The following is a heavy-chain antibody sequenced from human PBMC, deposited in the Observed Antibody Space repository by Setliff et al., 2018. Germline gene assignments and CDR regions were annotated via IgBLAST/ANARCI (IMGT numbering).Heavy chain of an antibody. D-gene: IGHD2-15*01. CDR3: ASERESASRQTYFDS. J-gene: IGHJ4*02. V-gene: IGHV4-59*11. CDR1: GGSISSHY. CDR2: IYYSGST. Sequence: PSETLSLTCTVSGGSISSHYWSWIRQPPGKGLEWIGSIYYSGSTNYNPSLNSRVAISVDTSENQFSLRLNSVTAADTAVYYCASERESASRQTYFDSWGQGTLVTVSS.